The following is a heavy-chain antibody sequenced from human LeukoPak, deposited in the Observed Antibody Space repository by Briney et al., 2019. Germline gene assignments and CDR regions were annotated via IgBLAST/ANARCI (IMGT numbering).Heavy chain of an antibody. CDR2: ITWNSGSI. CDR3: AREGYTYGSSSYFDY. D-gene: IGHD5-18*01. Sequence: PGGSLRLSCAASGFTFDDFAMHWVRQAPGKGLEWVSGITWNSGSIGYADSVKGRFTISRDNAKNSLYLQMNSLRAEDTALYFCAREGYTYGSSSYFDYWGQGALVTVSS. CDR1: GFTFDDFA. V-gene: IGHV3-9*01. J-gene: IGHJ4*02.